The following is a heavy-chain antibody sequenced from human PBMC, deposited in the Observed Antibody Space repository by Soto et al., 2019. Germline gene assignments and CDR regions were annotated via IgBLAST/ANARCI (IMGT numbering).Heavy chain of an antibody. V-gene: IGHV3-30*18. CDR2: ISYDGSNK. D-gene: IGHD3-3*01. J-gene: IGHJ4*02. Sequence: QVQLVESGGGVVQPGRSLRLSCAASGFTFSSYGMHWVRQAPGKGLEWVAVISYDGSNKYYADSVKGRFTISRDNSKNTLYLQMNSLRAEDTAVYYCAKDTVTIFGVVNSQYYFDYWGQGTLVTVSS. CDR3: AKDTVTIFGVVNSQYYFDY. CDR1: GFTFSSYG.